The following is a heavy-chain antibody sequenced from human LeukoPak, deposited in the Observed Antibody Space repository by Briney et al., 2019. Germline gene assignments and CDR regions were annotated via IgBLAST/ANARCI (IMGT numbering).Heavy chain of an antibody. Sequence: GGSLRLSCAASGFTFRSYVMRWVRQAPGKGLEWVSSISSSSSYIYYADSVKGRFTISRDNAKNSLYLQMNSLRAEDTAVYYCARDDCSSTSCYVGPYYYGMDVWGQGTTVTVSS. CDR2: ISSSSSYI. V-gene: IGHV3-21*01. D-gene: IGHD2-2*01. CDR3: ARDDCSSTSCYVGPYYYGMDV. J-gene: IGHJ6*02. CDR1: GFTFRSYV.